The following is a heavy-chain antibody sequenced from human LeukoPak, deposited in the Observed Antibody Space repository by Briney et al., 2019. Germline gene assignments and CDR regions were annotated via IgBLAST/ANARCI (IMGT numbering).Heavy chain of an antibody. J-gene: IGHJ1*01. Sequence: GGSLRLSCAASGFTFSSYAMSWVRQAPGKGLEWVSVIGSGGDTKYAASVKGRFTISRDSSKDTLYLQMSSLRVEDTAVYYCAMYLCSGSSCYRHFQHWGQGTLVTVSS. CDR2: IGSGGDT. CDR3: AMYLCSGSSCYRHFQH. V-gene: IGHV3-23*01. D-gene: IGHD2-2*01. CDR1: GFTFSSYA.